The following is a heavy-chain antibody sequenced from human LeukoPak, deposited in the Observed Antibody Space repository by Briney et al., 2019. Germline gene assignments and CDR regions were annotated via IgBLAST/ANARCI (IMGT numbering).Heavy chain of an antibody. J-gene: IGHJ4*02. D-gene: IGHD3/OR15-3a*01. V-gene: IGHV3-48*02. CDR3: ARAFGLTDY. CDR2: ISSSSSTI. Sequence: GGSLRLSCAASGFTVSSYSMNWVRQAPGKGLEWVSYISSSSSTIYYADSVKGRFTISRDNAKNSLYLQMSSLRDEDTAVYYCARAFGLTDYWGQGTLVTVSS. CDR1: GFTVSSYS.